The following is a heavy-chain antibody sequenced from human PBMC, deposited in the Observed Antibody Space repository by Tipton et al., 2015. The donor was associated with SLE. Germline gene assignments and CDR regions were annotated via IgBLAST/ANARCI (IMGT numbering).Heavy chain of an antibody. D-gene: IGHD1-1*01. J-gene: IGHJ4*02. Sequence: TLSLTCTVSGGSIRSYYWSWIRQPPGKGLGWIGYIYYSGSTNYNPSLKSRVTISIDTSRNQFSLKLSSVTAADTAVYYCARDDETGLIDYWGQGTPVTVSS. CDR3: ARDDETGLIDY. V-gene: IGHV4-59*01. CDR2: IYYSGST. CDR1: GGSIRSYY.